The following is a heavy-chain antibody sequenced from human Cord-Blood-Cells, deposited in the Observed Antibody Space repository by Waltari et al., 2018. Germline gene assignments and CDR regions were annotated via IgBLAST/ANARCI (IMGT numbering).Heavy chain of an antibody. Sequence: QLQLQESGPGLVKPSETLSLTCTVSGGSISSSRYYWGWSRKPPGKGLEWIGSNYYSGSTYYNPSLKSRVTISVDTSKNQFSLKLSSVTAADTAVYYCARHPPPYYDSSGYDYWGQGTLVTVSS. D-gene: IGHD3-22*01. CDR3: ARHPPPYYDSSGYDY. V-gene: IGHV4-39*01. CDR2: NYYSGST. J-gene: IGHJ4*02. CDR1: GGSISSSRYY.